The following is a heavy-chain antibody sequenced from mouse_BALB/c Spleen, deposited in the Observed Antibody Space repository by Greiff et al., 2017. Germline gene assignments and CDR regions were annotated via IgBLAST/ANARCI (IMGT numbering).Heavy chain of an antibody. CDR1: GFTFSNYW. Sequence: EVKLMESGGGLVQPGGSMKLSCVASGFTFSNYWMNWVRQSPEKGLEWVAEIRLKSNNYATHYAESVKGRFTISRDDSKSSVYLQMNNLRAEDTGIYYCTRDLLRGSRAMDYWGQGTSVTVSS. CDR3: TRDLLRGSRAMDY. J-gene: IGHJ4*01. D-gene: IGHD1-1*01. CDR2: IRLKSNNYAT. V-gene: IGHV6-6*02.